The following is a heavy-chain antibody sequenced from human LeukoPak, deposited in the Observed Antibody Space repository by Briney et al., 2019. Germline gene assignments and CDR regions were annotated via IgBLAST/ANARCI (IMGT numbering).Heavy chain of an antibody. J-gene: IGHJ4*02. V-gene: IGHV3-23*01. CDR3: ARVTGYMIEDYFDY. D-gene: IGHD3-22*01. CDR1: GFTFSSYA. CDR2: FSGSGGST. Sequence: GGSLRLSCAASGFTFSSYAMSWVRQAPGKGLEWVSAFSGSGGSTYYADSVKGRFTISRDNSKNTLYLQMNSLRAEDTAVYYCARVTGYMIEDYFDYWGQGTLVTVSS.